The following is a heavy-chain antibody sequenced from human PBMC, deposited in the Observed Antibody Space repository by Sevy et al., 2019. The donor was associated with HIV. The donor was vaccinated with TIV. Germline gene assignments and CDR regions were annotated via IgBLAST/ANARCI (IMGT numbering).Heavy chain of an antibody. CDR3: ARELTAAAFDY. D-gene: IGHD6-25*01. J-gene: IGHJ4*02. CDR2: ISYDGSNK. CDR1: GFTFSSYA. Sequence: GGSLRLSCAASGFTFSSYAMHWVRQAPGKGLEWVALISYDGSNKYYADSVKGRFTISRDNSKNTLYLQMNSLRAEDTAVYYCARELTAAAFDYWGQGTLVTVSS. V-gene: IGHV3-30-3*01.